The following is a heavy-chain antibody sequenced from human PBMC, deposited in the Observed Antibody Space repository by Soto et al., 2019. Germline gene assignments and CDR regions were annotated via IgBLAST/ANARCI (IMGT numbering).Heavy chain of an antibody. J-gene: IGHJ4*02. V-gene: IGHV1-69*13. CDR1: GGTFSSYA. CDR3: ARVPPTWEPAGY. D-gene: IGHD1-26*01. Sequence: ASVKVSCKASGGTFSSYAISWVRQAPGQGLEWMGGIIPIFGTANYAQKFQGRVTITADESTSTAYMELSSLRSEDTAVYYCARVPPTWEPAGYWGQGTLVTVSS. CDR2: IIPIFGTA.